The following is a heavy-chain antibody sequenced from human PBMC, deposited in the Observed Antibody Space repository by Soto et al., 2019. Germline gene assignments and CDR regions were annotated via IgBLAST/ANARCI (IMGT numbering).Heavy chain of an antibody. Sequence: ASLKVSCKASGYTFTSYAMHWVRQAPGQRLEWMGWINAGNGNTKYSQKFQGRVTITRDTSASTAYMELSSLRSEDTAVYYCASSVTVPAAICYWGQGTLVTVSS. J-gene: IGHJ4*02. CDR1: GYTFTSYA. CDR2: INAGNGNT. CDR3: ASSVTVPAAICY. D-gene: IGHD2-2*01. V-gene: IGHV1-3*01.